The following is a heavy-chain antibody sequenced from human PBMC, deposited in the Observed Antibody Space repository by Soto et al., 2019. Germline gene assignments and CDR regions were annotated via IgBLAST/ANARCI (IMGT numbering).Heavy chain of an antibody. V-gene: IGHV1-69*13. CDR1: GDTFSSYA. J-gene: IGHJ6*02. CDR2: IIPIFGTA. Sequence: SLNVSCKASGDTFSSYAISWVRQAPGQGLEWMGGIIPIFGTANYAQKFQGRVTITADESTSTAYMELSSLRSEDTAVYYCAREKVRSIYGMDVWGQGTTVTVS. CDR3: AREKVRSIYGMDV. D-gene: IGHD3-3*01.